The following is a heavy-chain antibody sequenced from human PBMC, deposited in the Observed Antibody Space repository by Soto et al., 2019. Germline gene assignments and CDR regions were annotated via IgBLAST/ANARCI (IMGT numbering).Heavy chain of an antibody. J-gene: IGHJ3*02. Sequence: SLRLSCAASGFTFSSYAIHWVRQAPGKGLEWVAVISYDGSDKYYADSVKGRFTISRDNSKNTLYLQMNSLRAEDTAVYYCARAPACGGDPFDIWGQGTMVTVSS. V-gene: IGHV3-30-3*01. CDR1: GFTFSSYA. CDR3: ARAPACGGDPFDI. CDR2: ISYDGSDK. D-gene: IGHD2-15*01.